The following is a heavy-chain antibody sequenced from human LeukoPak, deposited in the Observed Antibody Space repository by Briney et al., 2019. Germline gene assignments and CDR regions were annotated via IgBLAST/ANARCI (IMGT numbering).Heavy chain of an antibody. J-gene: IGHJ4*02. Sequence: PGGSLRLSCAASGFTFSSYSMNWVRQAPGKGLEWVSYISSSSSTIYYADSVKGRFTISRDNAKNSLYLQMNSPRAEDTAVYYCARDQGTVTTGYFDYWGQGTLVTVSS. CDR1: GFTFSSYS. V-gene: IGHV3-48*01. CDR2: ISSSSSTI. D-gene: IGHD4-11*01. CDR3: ARDQGTVTTGYFDY.